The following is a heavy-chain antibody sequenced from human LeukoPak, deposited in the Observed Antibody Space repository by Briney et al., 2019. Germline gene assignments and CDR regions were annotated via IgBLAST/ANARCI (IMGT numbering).Heavy chain of an antibody. CDR2: TYYRSKWYT. Sequence: SQTLSLTCAISGDSVSSNSAAWNWIRQSPSRGLEWLGRTYYRSKWYTYYAVSVKSRISINRDTSKNQISLQLNSVTPEDTAVYYCARDYARAVEYWGQGTLATVSS. D-gene: IGHD2-2*01. V-gene: IGHV6-1*01. J-gene: IGHJ4*02. CDR3: ARDYARAVEY. CDR1: GDSVSSNSAA.